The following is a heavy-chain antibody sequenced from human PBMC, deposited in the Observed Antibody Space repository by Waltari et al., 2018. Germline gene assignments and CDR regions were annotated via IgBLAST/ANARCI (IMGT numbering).Heavy chain of an antibody. CDR3: ARDSLVPRGGYFDL. J-gene: IGHJ2*01. D-gene: IGHD3-3*02. CDR1: GFTFSSYG. Sequence: QVQLVESGGGVVQPGRSLRLSCAASGFTFSSYGLHWVRQAPGKGLEWVAVIWYDGSNKYYADSVKGRFTISRDNSKNTLYLQMNSLRAEDTAVYYCARDSLVPRGGYFDLWGRGTLVTVSS. CDR2: IWYDGSNK. V-gene: IGHV3-33*01.